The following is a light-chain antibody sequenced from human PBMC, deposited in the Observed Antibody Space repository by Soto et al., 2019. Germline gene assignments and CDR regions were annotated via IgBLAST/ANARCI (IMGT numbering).Light chain of an antibody. V-gene: IGKV3-20*01. CDR3: QQYGSSPPYT. J-gene: IGKJ2*01. CDR1: QSVSSSY. Sequence: ESVLTQSPGTLSLSPGERATLSCRASQSVSSSYLAWYQQKPGQAPRLLIYGASTRATGIPDRFSGSGSGTDFTLTISRLEPEDFAVYYRQQYGSSPPYTFGQGTKLEIK. CDR2: GAS.